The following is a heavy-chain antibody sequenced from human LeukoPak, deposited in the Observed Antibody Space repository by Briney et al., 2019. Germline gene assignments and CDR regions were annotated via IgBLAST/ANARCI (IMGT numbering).Heavy chain of an antibody. D-gene: IGHD3-10*01. CDR2: IKSDGSST. CDR3: AKEFGSWVDY. J-gene: IGHJ4*02. CDR1: GFTFSSYW. V-gene: IGHV3-74*01. Sequence: GGSLRLSCAASGFTFSSYWMHWVRHAPGKGLVWVSRIKSDGSSTSYADSVKGRFTIPRDNAKSTLYLHMSSLRAEDTAMYYCAKEFGSWVDYWGQGTLVTVSS.